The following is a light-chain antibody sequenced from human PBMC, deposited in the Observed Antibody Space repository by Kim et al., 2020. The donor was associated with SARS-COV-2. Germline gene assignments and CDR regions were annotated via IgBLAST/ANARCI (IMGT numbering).Light chain of an antibody. Sequence: DIQMTQSPSSLSASVGDRVTITCRASQSIRTYLNWYQQKPGKAPKVLIYAASSLQSGVPSRFSGSGSGTDFTLTISSLQPEDFATYYCQQSHSTPLTFGGGTKLEIK. J-gene: IGKJ4*01. CDR1: QSIRTY. CDR2: AAS. V-gene: IGKV1-39*01. CDR3: QQSHSTPLT.